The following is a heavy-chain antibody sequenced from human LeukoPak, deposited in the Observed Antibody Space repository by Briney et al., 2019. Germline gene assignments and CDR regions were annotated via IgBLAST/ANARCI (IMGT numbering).Heavy chain of an antibody. J-gene: IGHJ4*02. Sequence: GGSLRLSCAASGFTFSSYAMHWVRQAPGKGLEYVSATSSNGGSTYYANSVRGRFTISRDNSKNTLYLQMGSLRTEDMAVYYCARDLYFSYYFDYWGQGTLVTVSS. D-gene: IGHD3-9*01. CDR3: ARDLYFSYYFDY. CDR1: GFTFSSYA. V-gene: IGHV3-64*01. CDR2: TSSNGGST.